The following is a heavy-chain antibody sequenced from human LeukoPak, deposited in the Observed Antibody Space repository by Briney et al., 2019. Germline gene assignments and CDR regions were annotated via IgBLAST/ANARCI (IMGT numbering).Heavy chain of an antibody. J-gene: IGHJ4*02. D-gene: IGHD3-22*01. V-gene: IGHV5-51*01. CDR3: ARQLAYYYDSSGYYERRRARYFDY. CDR1: GYSFTSYW. Sequence: GESLKISCRGSGYSFTSYWIGWVRQMPGKGLGWMVIIYPWDSEPRLRPFFQGQVTLPADQSISTAYLQWSSLKASDTAMYYCARQLAYYYDSSGYYERRRARYFDYWGQGTLVTDSS. CDR2: IYPWDSEP.